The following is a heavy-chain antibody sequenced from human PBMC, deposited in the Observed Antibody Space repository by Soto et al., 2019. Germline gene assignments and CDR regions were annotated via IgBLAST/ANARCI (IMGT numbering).Heavy chain of an antibody. Sequence: GGSLRLSCAASGFTFSSYAMSWVRQAPGKGLEWVSAISGSGGSTYYADSVKGRFTISRDNSKNTLYLQMNSLRAEDTAVYYCAKSSTFDFWSGVDYWGQGTLVTVSS. J-gene: IGHJ4*02. CDR3: AKSSTFDFWSGVDY. CDR1: GFTFSSYA. V-gene: IGHV3-23*01. D-gene: IGHD3-3*01. CDR2: ISGSGGST.